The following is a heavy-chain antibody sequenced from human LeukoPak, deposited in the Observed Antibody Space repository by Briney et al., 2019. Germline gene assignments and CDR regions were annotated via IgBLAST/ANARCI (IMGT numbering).Heavy chain of an antibody. Sequence: SEALPLTCAVYVGFFTRFYWRWIRQPPGKGLEWIGKINHSGSTKYNPSLKSRVTISADTSTNQFFLRLTSVTAADTGVYYCACNVVRYSAYDREEDPFDLWGQGTMVTVSS. CDR1: VGFFTRFY. D-gene: IGHD5-12*01. CDR3: ACNVVRYSAYDREEDPFDL. V-gene: IGHV4-34*01. J-gene: IGHJ3*01. CDR2: INHSGST.